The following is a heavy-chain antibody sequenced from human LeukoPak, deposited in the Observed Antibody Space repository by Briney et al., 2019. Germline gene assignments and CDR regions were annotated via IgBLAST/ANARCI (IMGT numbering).Heavy chain of an antibody. CDR3: AREAPGVPAATFDY. D-gene: IGHD2-2*01. Sequence: GGSLRLSCAVSGFTFSTYWMSWVRQAPGKGLEWVSYISSSSSTIYYADSVKGRFTISRDNAKNSLYLQMNSLRAEDTAVYYCAREAPGVPAATFDYWGQGTLVTVSS. CDR1: GFTFSTYW. CDR2: ISSSSSTI. V-gene: IGHV3-48*04. J-gene: IGHJ4*02.